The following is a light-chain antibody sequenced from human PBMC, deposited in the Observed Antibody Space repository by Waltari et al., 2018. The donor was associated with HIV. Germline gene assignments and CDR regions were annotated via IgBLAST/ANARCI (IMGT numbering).Light chain of an antibody. CDR2: EVT. CDR3: CSYAGSGLV. Sequence: QSALTQSASVSGSPGQSITISCTGTSSDVGAYTLVSWYQQHPGEVPQLLIYEVTKRPSGVSTRFSGSKSGTTASLTIAGLQAEDEADYFCCSYAGSGLVFGGGTKLTVL. V-gene: IGLV2-23*02. J-gene: IGLJ3*02. CDR1: SSDVGAYTL.